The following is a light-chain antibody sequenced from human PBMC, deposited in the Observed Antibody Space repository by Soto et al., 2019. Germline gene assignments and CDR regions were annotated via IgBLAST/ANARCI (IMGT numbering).Light chain of an antibody. CDR1: QSLMFSVGRNY. CDR3: MQGLRNPHT. V-gene: IGKV2-28*01. Sequence: ETVMTQSPLFLPVTPGEPASISCRSSQSLMFSVGRNYLDWFLQKPGQSPQLLIYLASNRAAGVPDRFSGSGSGTQCTLNISIVEAEDVGIYYCMQGLRNPHTFGQRTKVEIK. J-gene: IGKJ1*01. CDR2: LAS.